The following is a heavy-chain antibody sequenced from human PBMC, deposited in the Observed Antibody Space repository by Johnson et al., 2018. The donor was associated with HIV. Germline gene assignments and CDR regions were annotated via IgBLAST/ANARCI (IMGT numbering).Heavy chain of an antibody. D-gene: IGHD1-26*01. J-gene: IGHJ3*02. CDR1: GFTFSNYW. CDR2: ISSDGSST. CDR3: ARGDVGAFDI. Sequence: VQLVESGGGVVRPGGSLRLSCAASGFTFSNYWMHWVRQAPGKGLVWVSRISSDGSSTYYADSLKGRFTISRDNAKNSLYLQMNSLRAEDTAVFHCARGDVGAFDIWGQGTMVTVSS. V-gene: IGHV3-74*02.